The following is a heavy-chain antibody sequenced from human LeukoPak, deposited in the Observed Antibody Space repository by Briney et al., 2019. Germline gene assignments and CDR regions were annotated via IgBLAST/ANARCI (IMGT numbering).Heavy chain of an antibody. CDR2: INPSGGST. J-gene: IGHJ6*03. Sequence: ASVKVSCKASGYTFTSYYMHWVRQAPGQGLEWMGIINPSGGSTSYAQKFQGRVTMTRDMSTSTVYMELSRLRSDDTAVYYCARGIMATNWIYYYYNYMDVWGKGTTVTVSS. CDR1: GYTFTSYY. V-gene: IGHV1-46*01. D-gene: IGHD5-12*01. CDR3: ARGIMATNWIYYYYNYMDV.